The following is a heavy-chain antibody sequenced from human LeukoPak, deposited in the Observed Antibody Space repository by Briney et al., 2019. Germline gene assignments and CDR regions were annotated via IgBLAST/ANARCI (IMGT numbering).Heavy chain of an antibody. CDR2: IIPIVGIA. V-gene: IGHV1-69*10. CDR3: AAEGDIVVLPAAISRYNWFDP. CDR1: GGTFSGYT. D-gene: IGHD2-2*02. J-gene: IGHJ5*02. Sequence: ASVKVSCKVSGGTFSGYTISWVRQAPGQGLEWMGGIIPIVGIANYAQKFQGRVTITEDKSTTTAYMELSSLRSEDTAVYYCAAEGDIVVLPAAISRYNWFDPGGRGPLVSVPS.